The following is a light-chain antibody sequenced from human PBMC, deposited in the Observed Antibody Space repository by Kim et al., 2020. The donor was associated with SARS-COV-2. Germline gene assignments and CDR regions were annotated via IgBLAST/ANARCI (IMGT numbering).Light chain of an antibody. Sequence: GQAVTISCNGTSSGVGGYNYVSWYQQYPGKAPKLIIYEVSQRPSGVPDRFSGSKSDNTASLTVSGLQAVDEAEYYCSSYAADNNVLFGGGTQLTVL. CDR1: SSGVGGYNY. J-gene: IGLJ2*01. CDR2: EVS. V-gene: IGLV2-8*01. CDR3: SSYAADNNVL.